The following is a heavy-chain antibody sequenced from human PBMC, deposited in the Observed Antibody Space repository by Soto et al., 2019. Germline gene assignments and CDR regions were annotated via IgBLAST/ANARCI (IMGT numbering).Heavy chain of an antibody. D-gene: IGHD2-2*03. CDR3: ARDLGYCSSTSCYAGGFYGMDV. V-gene: IGHV1-69*13. J-gene: IGHJ6*02. CDR1: GGTFSSYA. CDR2: IIPIFGTA. Sequence: ASVKVSCKASGGTFSSYAISGVRQAPGQGLEWMGGIIPIFGTANYAQKFQGRVTITADESTSTAYMELSSLRSEDTAVYYCARDLGYCSSTSCYAGGFYGMDVWGQGTTVTVSS.